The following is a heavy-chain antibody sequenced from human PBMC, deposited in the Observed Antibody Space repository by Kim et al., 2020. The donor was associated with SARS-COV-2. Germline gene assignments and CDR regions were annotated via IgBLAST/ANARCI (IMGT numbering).Heavy chain of an antibody. CDR1: GYTFTSYA. Sequence: ASVKVSCKASGYTFTSYAMHWVRQAPGQRLEWMGWINAGNGNTKYSQKFQGRVTITRDTSASTAYMELSSLRSEDTAVYYCARWGEVAAAGSYYYSMDVWGQGTTVTVSS. CDR2: INAGNGNT. J-gene: IGHJ6*02. CDR3: ARWGEVAAAGSYYYSMDV. V-gene: IGHV1-3*01. D-gene: IGHD6-13*01.